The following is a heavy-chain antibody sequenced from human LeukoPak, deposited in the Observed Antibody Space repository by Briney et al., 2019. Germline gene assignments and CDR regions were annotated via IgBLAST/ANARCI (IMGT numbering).Heavy chain of an antibody. CDR3: AREKSSYGY. CDR1: GFTFSSYV. J-gene: IGHJ4*02. D-gene: IGHD4-17*01. Sequence: PGGSLRLSCAASGFTFSSYVMHWVRQAPGKGLEWVALISSDESNKYHADSVRGRFTISRDNSKNTLFLQMNSLRAEDTAVYYCAREKSSYGYWGQGTLVTVSS. V-gene: IGHV3-30*03. CDR2: ISSDESNK.